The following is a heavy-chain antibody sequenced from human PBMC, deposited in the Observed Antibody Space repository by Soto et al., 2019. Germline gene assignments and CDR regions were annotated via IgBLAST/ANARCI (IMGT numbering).Heavy chain of an antibody. J-gene: IGHJ4*02. CDR2: INAGNGNT. CDR3: ARDLGGWPDY. D-gene: IGHD6-19*01. V-gene: IGHV1-3*01. Sequence: QVQLVQCGAEVKKPGASVKVSCKASRYTFTSCAIHWVRQAPGQRLEWMGWINAGNGNTKYSQKFQDRVTITRDTSASTAYMELSSLRSEDTAVYYCARDLGGWPDYWGQGTLVTVSS. CDR1: RYTFTSCA.